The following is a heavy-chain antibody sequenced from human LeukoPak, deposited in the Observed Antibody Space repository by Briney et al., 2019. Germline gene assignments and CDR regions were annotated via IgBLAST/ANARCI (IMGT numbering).Heavy chain of an antibody. CDR3: GRDQYSSSPDY. J-gene: IGHJ4*02. D-gene: IGHD4-11*01. CDR1: GFRFSNNG. CDR2: IRSDGTNK. Sequence: QTGGSLRLSCAASGFRFSNNGMHWVRQAPGKGLEWVAFIRSDGTNKYYADSVKGRFTVSRDNSNNTLFLQMISLRAEDTAVYYCGRDQYSSSPDYWGQGTLVTVSS. V-gene: IGHV3-30*02.